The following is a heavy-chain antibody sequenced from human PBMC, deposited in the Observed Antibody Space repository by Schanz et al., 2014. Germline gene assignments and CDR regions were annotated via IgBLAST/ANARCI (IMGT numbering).Heavy chain of an antibody. V-gene: IGHV1-46*01. CDR2: INPSGGST. J-gene: IGHJ6*02. Sequence: QVQLVQSGAEVKKPGASVKVSCKASGYTFTSDSMHWVRQAPGQGLEWMGMINPSGGSTAYAQKFQVRVTITRDASASTAYMELTSLRSEDTAVYFCARDLTVDTGYVVHYYCYGMDGWGQGTTVTVSS. CDR3: ARDLTVDTGYVVHYYCYGMDG. CDR1: GYTFTSDS. D-gene: IGHD5-12*01.